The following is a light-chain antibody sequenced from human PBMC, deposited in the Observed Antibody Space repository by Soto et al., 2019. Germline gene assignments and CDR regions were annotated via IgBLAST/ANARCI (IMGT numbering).Light chain of an antibody. V-gene: IGKV3-20*01. Sequence: ETVLTQSPGTLSLSPGERVTLSCRGSQSVCNRCLAWYQQKPGQSPRLLIYGASTRATGIPDRFSGSGSGTDFTLTISRLEPEDFAVYYCQHYGTTPWTFGQGTKVGIK. CDR1: QSVCNRC. CDR3: QHYGTTPWT. J-gene: IGKJ1*01. CDR2: GAS.